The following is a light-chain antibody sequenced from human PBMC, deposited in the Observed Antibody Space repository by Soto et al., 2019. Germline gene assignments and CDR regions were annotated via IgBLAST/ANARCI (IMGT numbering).Light chain of an antibody. CDR3: SSYTSSSTLGV. CDR2: EVS. CDR1: SSDVGGYNY. J-gene: IGLJ1*01. Sequence: QSALTQPPSASGSPGQSVTISCTGTSSDVGGYNYVSWYQHHPGKAPKLVIYEVSNRPSGVSNRFSGSKSGNTASLTISGLQAEDEADYYCSSYTSSSTLGVFGTGTKLTVL. V-gene: IGLV2-14*01.